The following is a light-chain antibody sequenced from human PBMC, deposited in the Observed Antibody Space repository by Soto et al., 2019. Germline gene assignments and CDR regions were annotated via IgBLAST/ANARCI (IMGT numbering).Light chain of an antibody. CDR2: KAS. V-gene: IGKV1-5*03. Sequence: DIQMTQSPSTLSASAGDRVTITCRASQSISSWLAWYQQKPGKAPKLLIYKASSLESGVPSRFSGSGSGTEFTLTISSLRPDDFATYYCQQYNSYSTFGQGTKVDIK. CDR1: QSISSW. CDR3: QQYNSYST. J-gene: IGKJ1*01.